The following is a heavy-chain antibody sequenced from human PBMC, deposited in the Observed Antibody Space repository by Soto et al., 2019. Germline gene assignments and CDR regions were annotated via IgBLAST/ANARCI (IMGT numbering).Heavy chain of an antibody. D-gene: IGHD3-22*01. CDR3: STRAYDTNGYYRFDP. CDR2: INHSGRV. J-gene: IGHJ5*01. Sequence: SETLSLTCAVYGGSFSGHSWTWIRQSPGKGLEWIGDINHSGRVNYSPSLKSRVTISLDTSKDQFSLTLSAVTAADTAMYYCSTRAYDTNGYYRFDPWGQGTLVTVSS. CDR1: GGSFSGHS. V-gene: IGHV4-34*01.